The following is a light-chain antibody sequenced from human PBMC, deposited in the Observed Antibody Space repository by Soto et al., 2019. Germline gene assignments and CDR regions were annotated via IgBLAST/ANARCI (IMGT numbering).Light chain of an antibody. J-gene: IGKJ1*01. V-gene: IGKV3D-15*01. CDR2: GAS. CDR3: QQYNNWPV. CDR1: QSVSSN. Sequence: EIVLTQSPGSLSLSPRERATLSCRASQSVSSNHLAWYQQKPGQAPRLLIYGASRRATGIPDRFSGSGSGTEFTLTISSLQSEDFAVYYCQQYNNWPVFGQGTKVDI.